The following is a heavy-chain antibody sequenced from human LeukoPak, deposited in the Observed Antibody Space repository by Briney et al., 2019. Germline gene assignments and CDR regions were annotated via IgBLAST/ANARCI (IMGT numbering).Heavy chain of an antibody. V-gene: IGHV3-15*01. CDR1: GFTFNNTW. CDR2: IKSKTDGGTP. Sequence: PRGSLRLSCAASGFTFNNTWMNWVRQAPGKGLEWVGRIKSKTDGGTPDYAAPVKGRFTISRDDSTNTLFLQMNSLKAEDTAIYYCTTVRTFWGQGTLVTVSS. D-gene: IGHD2/OR15-2a*01. J-gene: IGHJ1*01. CDR3: TTVRTF.